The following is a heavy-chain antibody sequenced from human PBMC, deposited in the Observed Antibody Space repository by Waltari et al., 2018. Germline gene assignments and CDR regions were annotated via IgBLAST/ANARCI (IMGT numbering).Heavy chain of an antibody. CDR3: AKDSDVDTAMVDAFDI. D-gene: IGHD5-18*01. CDR2: ISGRGGST. Sequence: EVQLVESGGGLVQPGGSLRLSCAASGFTFSSYAMSWVRQAPGKGLEWVSAISGRGGSTYYADSVKGRFTISRDNSKNTLYLQMNSLRAEDTAVYYCAKDSDVDTAMVDAFDIWGQGTMVTVSS. CDR1: GFTFSSYA. J-gene: IGHJ3*02. V-gene: IGHV3-23*04.